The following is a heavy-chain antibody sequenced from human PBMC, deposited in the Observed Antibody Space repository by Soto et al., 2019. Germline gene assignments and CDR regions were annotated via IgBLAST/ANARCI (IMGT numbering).Heavy chain of an antibody. Sequence: ELQLVASGGGLVKPGGSLRLSCAVSGFTFSSCTMNWVRQAPGKGLEWVSSISSSGSMYYADSVKGRFTISRDNAKNSLYLQMNSLRAEDTAVYYCAREVQPVVRREYDYWGQGTLVTVSS. V-gene: IGHV3-21*01. D-gene: IGHD1-1*01. J-gene: IGHJ4*02. CDR3: AREVQPVVRREYDY. CDR2: ISSSGSM. CDR1: GFTFSSCT.